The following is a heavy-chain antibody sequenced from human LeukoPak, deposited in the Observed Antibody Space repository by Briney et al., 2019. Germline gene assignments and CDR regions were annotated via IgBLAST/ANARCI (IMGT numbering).Heavy chain of an antibody. Sequence: GGSLRLSCAASGFTFSSYAMSWVRQAPGKGLEWVSAISGSGGSTYYADSVKGRFTISRDNSKNTLYLQMNSLRAEDTAVYYCAKGGSGSYSKLLDYWGQGTLVTVSS. D-gene: IGHD3-10*01. CDR1: GFTFSSYA. J-gene: IGHJ4*02. CDR3: AKGGSGSYSKLLDY. CDR2: ISGSGGST. V-gene: IGHV3-23*01.